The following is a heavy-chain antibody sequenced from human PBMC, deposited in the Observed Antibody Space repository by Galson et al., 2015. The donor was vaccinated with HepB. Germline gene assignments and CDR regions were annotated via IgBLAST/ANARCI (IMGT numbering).Heavy chain of an antibody. Sequence: SLRLSCAASGFTFSSYWMSWVRQAPGKGLEWVANIKEDGSEKYYVDSVKGRFTISRDNTQDSLALRMNSLRVEDTAVYYCTRDRKGTILRDYPFDHWGQGTLVTVSS. CDR1: GFTFSSYW. J-gene: IGHJ4*02. V-gene: IGHV3-7*03. CDR2: IKEDGSEK. D-gene: IGHD2-15*01. CDR3: TRDRKGTILRDYPFDH.